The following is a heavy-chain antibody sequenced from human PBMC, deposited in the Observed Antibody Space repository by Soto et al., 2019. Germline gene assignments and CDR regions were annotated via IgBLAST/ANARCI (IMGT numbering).Heavy chain of an antibody. CDR3: VTEGGDNWLDP. V-gene: IGHV4-30-4*01. Sequence: KPSETLSLTCTVSGGSISSGDYYWSWIRHPPGKGLEWIGYIYYSGSTFYNPSLKNRVTISLDTSKIQFSRKLSSVTSAHTAVYFCVTEGGDNWLDPCGQ. D-gene: IGHD1-26*01. CDR1: GGSISSGDYY. CDR2: IYYSGST. J-gene: IGHJ5*02.